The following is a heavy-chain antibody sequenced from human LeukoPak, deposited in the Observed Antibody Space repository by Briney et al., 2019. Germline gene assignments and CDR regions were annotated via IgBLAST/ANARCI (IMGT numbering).Heavy chain of an antibody. J-gene: IGHJ4*02. Sequence: ASVKVSCKASGYTFTSYYMHWVRQAPGQGLEWMGTINPSGGSRSYAQKFQGRVTMTRDTSTSTVYMELSSLRSEDTAVYYCARGSAYAVWVDPFDYWGQGTLVTVSS. CDR3: ARGSAYAVWVDPFDY. CDR2: INPSGGSR. D-gene: IGHD2-2*01. CDR1: GYTFTSYY. V-gene: IGHV1-46*01.